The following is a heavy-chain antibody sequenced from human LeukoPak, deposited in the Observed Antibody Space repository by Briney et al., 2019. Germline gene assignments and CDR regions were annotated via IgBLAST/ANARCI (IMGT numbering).Heavy chain of an antibody. J-gene: IGHJ4*02. D-gene: IGHD3-10*01. CDR3: ARDPRGPGGDY. V-gene: IGHV1-69*04. CDR1: GGTFSSYA. CDR2: IIPILGIA. Sequence: SVKVSCKASGGTFSSYAISWVRQAPGQGLEWMGRIIPILGIANYAQKFQGRVTINADKSTSTAYMEWSSLRSEDTAVYYCARDPRGPGGDYWGQGTLVTVSS.